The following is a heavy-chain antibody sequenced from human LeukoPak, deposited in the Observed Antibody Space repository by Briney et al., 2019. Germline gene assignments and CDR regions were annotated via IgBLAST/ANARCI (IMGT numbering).Heavy chain of an antibody. J-gene: IGHJ5*02. CDR1: GGSISNYY. CDR3: ARGDSSSWSNWFDP. Sequence: SETLSLTCTVSGGSISNYYWSWIRQPPGKGLEWIGYIYYSGNTNYNPSLKSRVTISVDTSKNQFSLKLSSVTAAYTAVYYCARGDSSSWSNWFDPWGQGTLVTVSS. V-gene: IGHV4-59*01. D-gene: IGHD6-13*01. CDR2: IYYSGNT.